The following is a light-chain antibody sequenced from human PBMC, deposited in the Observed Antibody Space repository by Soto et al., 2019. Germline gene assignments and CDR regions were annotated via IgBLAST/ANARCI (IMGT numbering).Light chain of an antibody. J-gene: IGLJ1*01. V-gene: IGLV2-14*01. Sequence: QSALTQPASVSGSPGQSITISCTGTSGDVGGYNYVSGYPQPPGKAPKLMISEVSSRPPGVSTRFSGSKSGNTAPLTISGRQAEDEAEYYCSSYTSSSTDIFGTWP. CDR2: EVS. CDR3: SSYTSSSTDI. CDR1: SGDVGGYNY.